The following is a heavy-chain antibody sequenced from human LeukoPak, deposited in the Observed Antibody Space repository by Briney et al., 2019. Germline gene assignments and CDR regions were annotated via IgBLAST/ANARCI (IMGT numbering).Heavy chain of an antibody. V-gene: IGHV4-61*01. D-gene: IGHD6-13*01. Sequence: SETLSLTCTVSDGSLSSSSSYWSWIRQPPGKGLEWIGCIYYSGSTNYNPSLKSRVTMSVDTSKNQFSLKLRSVTAADTAVYYCARVSPYSNSWYYIDYWGQGTLVTVSS. CDR2: IYYSGST. CDR3: ARVSPYSNSWYYIDY. J-gene: IGHJ4*02. CDR1: DGSLSSSSSY.